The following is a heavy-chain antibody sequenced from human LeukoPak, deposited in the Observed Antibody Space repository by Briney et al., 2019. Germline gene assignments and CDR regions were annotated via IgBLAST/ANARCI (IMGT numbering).Heavy chain of an antibody. Sequence: ASVKVSCKASGYTFSGHYLHWVRQAPGQGLEWMGWINPNSGGTNYAQRFQGRVTMTGDTSISTAYMELSRLRSDDTAVYYCARAGGYCSGGNCYSLRFDYWGQGTLVTVSS. D-gene: IGHD2-15*01. J-gene: IGHJ4*01. CDR3: ARAGGYCSGGNCYSLRFDY. V-gene: IGHV1-2*02. CDR1: GYTFSGHY. CDR2: INPNSGGT.